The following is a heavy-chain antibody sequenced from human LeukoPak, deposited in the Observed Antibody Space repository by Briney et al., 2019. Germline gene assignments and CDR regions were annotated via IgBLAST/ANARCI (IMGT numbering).Heavy chain of an antibody. J-gene: IGHJ5*02. CDR2: IFSTRPG. Sequence: SETLSLTCSVSGASINSSPYYWTWLRQPAGKGLEWIGHIFSTRPGSYNPPLRSRVTISRDTSKNEFSLSLSSVTAADTAVYYCAGSWNAERSFDPWGQGTLVTVSS. V-gene: IGHV4-61*09. D-gene: IGHD1-1*01. CDR1: GASINSSPYY. CDR3: AGSWNAERSFDP.